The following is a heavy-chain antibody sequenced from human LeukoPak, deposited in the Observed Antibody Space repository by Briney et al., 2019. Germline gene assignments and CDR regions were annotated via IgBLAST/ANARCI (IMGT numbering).Heavy chain of an antibody. V-gene: IGHV1-8*01. D-gene: IGHD3-3*01. CDR2: TNPNSGNT. CDR1: GYTFTSYD. J-gene: IGHJ4*02. CDR3: ARADFTIFGVVITYYFDY. Sequence: ASVKVSCKASGYTFTSYDINWVRQAAGQGLEWMGWTNPNSGNTGYAQKFQGRVTMTRNTSISTAYMELSSLRSEDTAVYYCARADFTIFGVVITYYFDYWGQGTLVAVSS.